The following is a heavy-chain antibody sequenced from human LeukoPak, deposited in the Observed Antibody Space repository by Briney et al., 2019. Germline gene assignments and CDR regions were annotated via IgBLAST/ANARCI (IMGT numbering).Heavy chain of an antibody. CDR1: GYTFTSYG. V-gene: IGHV1-18*01. D-gene: IGHD3-10*01. CDR3: ARGATLLWFGEPPDY. Sequence: ASVKVSCKASGYTFTSYGISWVRQAPGQGLEWMGWISAYNGYTNYAQKLQGRVTMTTDTSTSTAYMELRSLRSDDTAVYYCARGATLLWFGEPPDYWGQGTLVTVSS. CDR2: ISAYNGYT. J-gene: IGHJ4*02.